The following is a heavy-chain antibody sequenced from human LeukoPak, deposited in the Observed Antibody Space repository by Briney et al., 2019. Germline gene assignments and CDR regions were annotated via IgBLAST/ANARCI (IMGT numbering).Heavy chain of an antibody. Sequence: GGSLKLSCAASGFAFSSYAMHWVRQGPGKGLEWVALVSYDGGSKYYADSVKGRITISRDNSKNTLHLQMNSLRTEDTAVYYCARVKGGIAAAGNYFDYWGQGTLVTVSS. D-gene: IGHD6-13*01. J-gene: IGHJ4*02. CDR3: ARVKGGIAAAGNYFDY. CDR2: VSYDGGSK. V-gene: IGHV3-30-3*01. CDR1: GFAFSSYA.